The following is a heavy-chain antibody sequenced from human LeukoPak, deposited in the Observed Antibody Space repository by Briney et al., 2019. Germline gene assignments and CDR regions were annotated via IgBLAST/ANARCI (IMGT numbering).Heavy chain of an antibody. V-gene: IGHV3-30*18. D-gene: IGHD2-15*01. CDR1: GFTFSTYD. CDR3: AKDVQSTPYYYYGMDV. CDR2: ISYDGSRN. J-gene: IGHJ6*02. Sequence: GGSLRLSCAASGFTFSTYDMHWVRQAPGKGLEWVAVISYDGSRNYYADSVKGRFTISGDNSKNTLYLQMNSLRAEDTAIYYCAKDVQSTPYYYYGMDVWGQGTTVTVSS.